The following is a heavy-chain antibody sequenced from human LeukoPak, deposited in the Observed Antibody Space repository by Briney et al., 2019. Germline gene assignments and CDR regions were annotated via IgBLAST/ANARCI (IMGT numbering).Heavy chain of an antibody. V-gene: IGHV3-30-3*01. Sequence: PGGSLRLSCAASGLTFSSYAMHWVRQAPGKGLEWVAVISYDGSNKYYADSVKGRLTISRDNSKNTLYLQMNSLRAEDTAVYYCSRGTPAVAGTGFDYRGQGTLVTGFS. D-gene: IGHD6-19*01. CDR3: SRGTPAVAGTGFDY. CDR2: ISYDGSNK. J-gene: IGHJ4*02. CDR1: GLTFSSYA.